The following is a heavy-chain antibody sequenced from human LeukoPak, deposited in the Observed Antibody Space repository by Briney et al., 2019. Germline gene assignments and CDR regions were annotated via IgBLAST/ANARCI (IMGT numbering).Heavy chain of an antibody. CDR1: GFTFSSYA. V-gene: IGHV3-30*09. CDR2: ISYDGSNK. D-gene: IGHD4-23*01. Sequence: GRSLRLSCAASGFTFSSYAMHWVRQAPGKGLEWVAVISYDGSNKYYADSVKGRFAISRDNSKSTLYLQMNSLRAEGTAVYYCARAPRRWPDYFGQGKLVTVSS. J-gene: IGHJ4*02. CDR3: ARAPRRWPDY.